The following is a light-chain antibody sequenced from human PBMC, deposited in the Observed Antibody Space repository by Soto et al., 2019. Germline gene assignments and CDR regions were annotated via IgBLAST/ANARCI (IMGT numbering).Light chain of an antibody. CDR2: LGS. V-gene: IGKV2-28*01. J-gene: IGKJ3*01. CDR3: MQSLQTPFT. CDR1: QSLLHSNGYNY. Sequence: DIVMTQSPLSLPVTPGEPASISCRSSQSLLHSNGYNYLDWYLQKPGQSPQLLIYLGSNRASGVPDRFSGSGSGTDFTLQISRVEAEDAGIYYCMQSLQTPFTFGPGTKVDIK.